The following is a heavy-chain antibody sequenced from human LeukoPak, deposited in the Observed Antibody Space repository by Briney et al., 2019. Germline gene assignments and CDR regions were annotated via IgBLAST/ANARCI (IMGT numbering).Heavy chain of an antibody. Sequence: GASVKVSCKASGYTFTGYYIYWVRQAPGQGLEWMGWINPNSGGTNYAQKFQGRVTMTREMSISTAYMDLSRLRSDDTAVYYCARGQQLASNWGQGTLVTVSS. V-gene: IGHV1-2*02. CDR2: INPNSGGT. D-gene: IGHD6-13*01. CDR3: ARGQQLASN. J-gene: IGHJ4*02. CDR1: GYTFTGYY.